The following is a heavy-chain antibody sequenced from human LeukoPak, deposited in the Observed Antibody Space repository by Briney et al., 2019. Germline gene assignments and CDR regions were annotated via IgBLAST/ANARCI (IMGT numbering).Heavy chain of an antibody. CDR3: ARERTTVTTSAYYFDY. D-gene: IGHD4-17*01. V-gene: IGHV3-48*01. CDR2: ISSSSSTI. J-gene: IGHJ4*02. CDR1: GFTFSSYE. Sequence: GGSLRLSCAASGFTFSSYEMNWVRQAPGKGLEWVSYISSSSSTIYYADSVKGRFTISRDNAKNSLYLQMNSLRAEDTAVYYCARERTTVTTSAYYFDYWGRGTLVTVSS.